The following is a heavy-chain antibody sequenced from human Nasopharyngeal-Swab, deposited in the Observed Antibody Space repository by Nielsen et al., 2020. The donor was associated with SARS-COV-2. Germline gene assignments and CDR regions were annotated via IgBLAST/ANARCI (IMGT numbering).Heavy chain of an antibody. J-gene: IGHJ6*03. D-gene: IGHD1-1*01. CDR3: GRDGAGTGGNRVYYYYYVNV. CDR1: GYSISCDNY. Sequence: SETLPLTCAVFGYSISCDNYWAWLRLSSGKGLELIGSVHHRGRTYYNPSLKSRPTISVDTSNNQFSLKLTSVTAADTAVYYCGRDGAGTGGNRVYYYYYVNVWGKGTTVTVSS. CDR2: VHHRGRT. V-gene: IGHV4-38-2*02.